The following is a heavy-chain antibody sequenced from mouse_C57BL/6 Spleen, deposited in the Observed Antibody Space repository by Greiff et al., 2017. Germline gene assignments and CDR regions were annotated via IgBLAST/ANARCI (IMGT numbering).Heavy chain of an antibody. J-gene: IGHJ3*01. D-gene: IGHD2-3*01. CDR2: ISSGSSTI. Sequence: EVHLVESGGGLVKPGGSLKLSCAASGFTFSDYGMHWVRQAPEKGLEWVAYISSGSSTIYYADTVKGRFTISRDNAKNTLFLQMTSLRSEDTAMYYCARDGYYVLFAYWGQGTLVTVSA. V-gene: IGHV5-17*01. CDR3: ARDGYYVLFAY. CDR1: GFTFSDYG.